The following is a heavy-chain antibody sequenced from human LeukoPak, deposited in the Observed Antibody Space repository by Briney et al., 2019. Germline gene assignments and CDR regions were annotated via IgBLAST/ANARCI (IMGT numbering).Heavy chain of an antibody. J-gene: IGHJ4*02. CDR2: ISGSGGTT. V-gene: IGHV3-23*01. Sequence: GGSLRLSCAASGFTFNDNAMIWLRQGPGMGLEWVSAISGSGGTTYYADSVKGRFTMSRDNAKNSLYLQMNSLRAEDTAVYYCARATTYDILTGYFDYWGQGTLVTVSS. D-gene: IGHD3-9*01. CDR1: GFTFNDNA. CDR3: ARATTYDILTGYFDY.